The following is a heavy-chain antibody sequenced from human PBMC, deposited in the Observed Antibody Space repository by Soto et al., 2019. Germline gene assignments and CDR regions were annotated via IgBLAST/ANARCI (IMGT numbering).Heavy chain of an antibody. V-gene: IGHV4-34*01. Sequence: SETLSLTCAVYGGSFSGYYWSWIRQPPGKGLEWIGEINHSGSTNYNPSLKSRVTISVDTSKNQFSLKLSSVTAADTAVYYCARDLAAAGPFDYWGQGTLVTVSS. D-gene: IGHD6-13*01. CDR3: ARDLAAAGPFDY. J-gene: IGHJ4*02. CDR1: GGSFSGYY. CDR2: INHSGST.